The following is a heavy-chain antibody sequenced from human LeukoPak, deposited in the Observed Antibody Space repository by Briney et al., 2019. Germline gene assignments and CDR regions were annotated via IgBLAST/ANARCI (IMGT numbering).Heavy chain of an antibody. CDR1: GGSFSGYY. CDR3: ARRRAARRTFDY. V-gene: IGHV4-34*01. Sequence: SETLSLTCAVYGGSFSGYYWSWIRQPPGMGLEWIGEINHSGSTNYNPSLKSRVTISVDTSKNQFSLKLSSVTAADTAVYYCARRRAARRTFDYWGQGTLVTVSS. CDR2: INHSGST. D-gene: IGHD6-6*01. J-gene: IGHJ4*02.